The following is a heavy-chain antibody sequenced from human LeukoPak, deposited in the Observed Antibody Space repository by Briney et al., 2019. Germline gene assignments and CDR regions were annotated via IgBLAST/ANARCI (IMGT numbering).Heavy chain of an antibody. J-gene: IGHJ4*02. CDR1: GYSISSAYY. CDR3: SRGPPPSGYFDY. D-gene: IGHD2-15*01. V-gene: IGHV4-38-2*02. CDR2: VYHNGAT. Sequence: SETLSLTCTVSGYSISSAYYWAWIRQTPGKGLEYIGSVYHNGATYYNPSLKSRVTISVDTSKNQFSLRLTSVTATDTAIYYCSRGPPPSGYFDYWGQGTLVTVSS.